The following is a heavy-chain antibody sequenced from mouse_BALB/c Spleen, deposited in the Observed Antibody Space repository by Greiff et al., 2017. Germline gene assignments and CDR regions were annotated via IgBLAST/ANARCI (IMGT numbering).Heavy chain of an antibody. CDR2: ISSGGST. V-gene: IGHV5-6-5*01. Sequence: DVMLVESGGGLVKPGGSLKLSCAASGFTFSSYAMSWVRQTPEKRLEWVASISSGGSTYYPDSVKGRFTISRDNARNILYLQMSSLRSEDTAMYYCARGYYGSSRWYFDVWGAGTTVTVSS. D-gene: IGHD1-1*01. CDR1: GFTFSSYA. J-gene: IGHJ1*01. CDR3: ARGYYGSSRWYFDV.